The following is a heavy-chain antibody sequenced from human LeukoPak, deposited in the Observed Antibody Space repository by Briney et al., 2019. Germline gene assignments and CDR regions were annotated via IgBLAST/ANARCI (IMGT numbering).Heavy chain of an antibody. CDR1: GFTFSSYS. D-gene: IGHD3-22*01. J-gene: IGHJ3*02. CDR2: ISSSSSYI. V-gene: IGHV3-21*01. Sequence: GGSLRLSCAASGFTFSSYSMNWVRQAPGKGLEWVSSISSSSSYIYYADSVKGRFTVSRDNAKNSLYLQMNSLRAEDTAVYYCERPEDSSGYSVEAFDIWGQGTMVTVSS. CDR3: ERPEDSSGYSVEAFDI.